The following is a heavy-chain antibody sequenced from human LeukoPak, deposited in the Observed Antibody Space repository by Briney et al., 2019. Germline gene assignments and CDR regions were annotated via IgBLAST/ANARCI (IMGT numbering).Heavy chain of an antibody. J-gene: IGHJ4*02. CDR2: VDPEYGQA. V-gene: IGHV1-69-2*01. Sequence: ASVKVSCKASGYTFTDYYIHWVQQAPGKGLEWAGRVDPEYGQAIYAEKFQGRVTMTADTSTDTAYMEMSSLRSDDTAVFYCATQGSISDFSSGYYQAIFWGQGTLVTVSS. CDR1: GYTFTDYY. D-gene: IGHD3-3*01. CDR3: ATQGSISDFSSGYYQAIF.